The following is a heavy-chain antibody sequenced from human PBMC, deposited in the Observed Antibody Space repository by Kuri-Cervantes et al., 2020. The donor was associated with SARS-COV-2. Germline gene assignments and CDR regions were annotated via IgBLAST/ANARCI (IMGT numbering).Heavy chain of an antibody. D-gene: IGHD4-17*01. Sequence: GSLRLSCTVSGGSTSSYYWSWIRQPPGKGLEWIGYIYYSGSTNYNPSLKSRVTISVDTSKNQFSLKLSSVTAADMAVYYCARGASYGDFDYWGQGTLVTVSS. J-gene: IGHJ4*02. CDR3: ARGASYGDFDY. CDR1: GGSTSSYY. CDR2: IYYSGST. V-gene: IGHV4-59*01.